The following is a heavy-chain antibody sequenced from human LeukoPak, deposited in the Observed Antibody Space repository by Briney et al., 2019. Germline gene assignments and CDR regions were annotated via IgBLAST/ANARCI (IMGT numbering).Heavy chain of an antibody. CDR3: ATGPSSGPKDYYYGMDV. J-gene: IGHJ6*02. D-gene: IGHD3-22*01. V-gene: IGHV1-24*01. CDR2: FDPEDGET. Sequence: ASVKVSCKVSGYTLTELSMHWVRQAPGKGLEWMGGFDPEDGETIYAQKFQGRVTMTEDTSTDTAYMELSSLRSEDTAVCYCATGPSSGPKDYYYGMDVWGQGTTVTVSS. CDR1: GYTLTELS.